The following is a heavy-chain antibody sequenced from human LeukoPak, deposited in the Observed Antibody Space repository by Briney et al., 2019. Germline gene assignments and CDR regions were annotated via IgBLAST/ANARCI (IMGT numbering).Heavy chain of an antibody. D-gene: IGHD6-13*01. CDR2: IAGSGGNT. J-gene: IGHJ6*02. Sequence: RPGGSLRLSCAASGFILSSYSMSWVRQAPGKGLEWVSVIAGSGGNTYYADSVKGRFTISKDNSKNTVYLQMSSLRVDDTAVYYCAKAASSSWSSYYYGMDVWGQGTTVTVSS. V-gene: IGHV3-23*01. CDR3: AKAASSSWSSYYYGMDV. CDR1: GFILSSYS.